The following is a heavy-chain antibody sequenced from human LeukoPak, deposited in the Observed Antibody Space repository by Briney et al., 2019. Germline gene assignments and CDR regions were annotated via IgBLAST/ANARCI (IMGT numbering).Heavy chain of an antibody. CDR3: ARGRLWLQGYYYYMDV. J-gene: IGHJ6*03. D-gene: IGHD5-18*01. Sequence: SETLSLTCAVYGGSFSDYYWSWIRQPPGKGLEWIGEINHSGSTDYSPSLKSRVTISVDKSKNQFSLKLSSVTAADTAVYYCARGRLWLQGYYYYMDVWGKGTTVTVSS. CDR1: GGSFSDYY. V-gene: IGHV4-34*01. CDR2: INHSGST.